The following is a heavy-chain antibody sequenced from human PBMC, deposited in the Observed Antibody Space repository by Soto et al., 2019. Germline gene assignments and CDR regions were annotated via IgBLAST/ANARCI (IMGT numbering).Heavy chain of an antibody. CDR2: IHYTGGT. J-gene: IGHJ6*03. D-gene: IGHD1-1*01. CDR1: GGSVSSGAFY. V-gene: IGHV4-31*01. CDR3: AREGAGTIDFPTDLYYFYYMDV. Sequence: QVQLQESGPGLVKPSETLSLTCTVSGGSVSSGAFYWSWIRQHPGKGLEWIGYIHYTGGTYYNPSLKSQITMALDASRSEFSLKLTSVTAADTAVYYCAREGAGTIDFPTDLYYFYYMDVWGRGTTVTVSS.